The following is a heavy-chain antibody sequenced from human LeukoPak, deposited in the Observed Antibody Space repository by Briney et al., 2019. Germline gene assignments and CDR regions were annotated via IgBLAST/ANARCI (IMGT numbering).Heavy chain of an antibody. Sequence: ASVKVSCTASGFTFTSYDFNWVRQASGQGLEWMGWMNPNTGTTGYAQKFQGRVTMTRDTSINTAYMELRGLRSDDTAVYYCVRDGEGAAISVNYWFDPWGQGTLVTVSS. CDR1: GFTFTSYD. D-gene: IGHD2-2*02. J-gene: IGHJ5*02. CDR3: VRDGEGAAISVNYWFDP. CDR2: MNPNTGTT. V-gene: IGHV1-8*01.